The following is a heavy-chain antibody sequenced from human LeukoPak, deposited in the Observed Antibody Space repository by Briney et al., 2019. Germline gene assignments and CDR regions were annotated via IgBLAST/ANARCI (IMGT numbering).Heavy chain of an antibody. Sequence: PGGSLRLSCAASGFTVGTNYMSWVRQAPGKGLEWVSVIYSGVSTYYADSVKGRFIISRDNSKNTLYLQMNSLRAEDTAVYYCARHLLWGFDYWGQGTLVTVSS. J-gene: IGHJ4*02. CDR1: GFTVGTNY. CDR2: IYSGVST. V-gene: IGHV3-53*01. CDR3: ARHLLWGFDY. D-gene: IGHD3-10*01.